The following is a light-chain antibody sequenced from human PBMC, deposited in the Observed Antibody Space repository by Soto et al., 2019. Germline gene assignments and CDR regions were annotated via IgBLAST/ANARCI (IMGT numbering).Light chain of an antibody. CDR1: SSDVGCYNY. J-gene: IGLJ1*01. CDR2: DVS. CDR3: SSYTSSSTLV. V-gene: IGLV2-14*01. Sequence: QSALTQPASVSGSPGQSITISCTGTSSDVGCYNYVSWYQQQPGKAPNLMIYDVSNRPSGVSNRFSGSKSGNTASLTISWLQAEDEAYYYCSSYTSSSTLVFGTGTKLTVL.